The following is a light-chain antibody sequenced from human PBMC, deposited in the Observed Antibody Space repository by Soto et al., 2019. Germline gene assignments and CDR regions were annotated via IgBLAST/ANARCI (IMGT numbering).Light chain of an antibody. Sequence: AIKLTQSPSSLTASVGDRVTITCRASQGISIALAWYQQKPGKAPKLLIFDASSLESVVPSRFSGSGSGTDFTLTISSLHPEDFATNYCHQFNNLHTFGQ. V-gene: IGKV1D-13*01. J-gene: IGKJ2*01. CDR2: DAS. CDR1: QGISIA. CDR3: HQFNNLHT.